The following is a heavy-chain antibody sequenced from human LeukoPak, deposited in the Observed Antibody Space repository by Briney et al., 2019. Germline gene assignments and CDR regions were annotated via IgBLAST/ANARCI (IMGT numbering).Heavy chain of an antibody. J-gene: IGHJ4*02. D-gene: IGHD2-15*01. CDR3: AKDSGPVLLAGTGFDY. CDR2: ISGSGSST. CDR1: GFTFSSYA. Sequence: GGSLRLSCAASGFTFSSYAMSWVRQAPGKGLEWVSAISGSGSSTYYADSVKGRFTISRDNSKNTLYLQMNSLRAEDTAVYYCAKDSGPVLLAGTGFDYWGQGTLVTVSS. V-gene: IGHV3-23*01.